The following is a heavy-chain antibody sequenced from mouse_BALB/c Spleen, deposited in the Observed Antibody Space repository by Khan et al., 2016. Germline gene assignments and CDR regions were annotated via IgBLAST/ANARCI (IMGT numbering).Heavy chain of an antibody. CDR2: INPDSSTI. V-gene: IGHV4-1*02. Sequence: EVKLLESGGGLVQPGGSLKLSCAASGFDFSRYWMSWVRQAPGKGLEWIGEINPDSSTINYTPSLKDKFIISRDNANNTLYLQMSKVRSEDTALYYCARQEDYAMDYWGQGTSVTVSS. J-gene: IGHJ4*01. CDR1: GFDFSRYW. CDR3: ARQEDYAMDY.